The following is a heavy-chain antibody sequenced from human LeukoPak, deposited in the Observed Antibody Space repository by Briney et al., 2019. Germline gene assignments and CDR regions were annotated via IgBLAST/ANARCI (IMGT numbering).Heavy chain of an antibody. CDR2: ISTAGNLI. J-gene: IGHJ4*02. V-gene: IGHV3-21*01. Sequence: GGSLRLSCVASAFTFKTYTLNWVRQTPGKGLEWVSYISTAGNLINYADSVRGRFTISRDNAKSSLYLYMSSLTPEDTAVYYCARTVEGHFDLRGQGTLVTVSS. CDR3: ARTVEGHFDL. D-gene: IGHD5-24*01. CDR1: AFTFKTYT.